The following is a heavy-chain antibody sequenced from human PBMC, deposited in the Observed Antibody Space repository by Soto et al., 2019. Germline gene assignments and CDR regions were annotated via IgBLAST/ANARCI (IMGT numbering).Heavy chain of an antibody. J-gene: IGHJ4*02. D-gene: IGHD3-16*01. CDR1: GYTFTSYA. Sequence: ASVKVSCKASGYTFTSYAMHWVRQAPGQRLEWMGWINAGNGNTKYSQKFQGRVTVTRDTSASTAYMELSSLRSEDTAVYYCARVIGGLYYFDYWGQGTLVTVSS. CDR2: INAGNGNT. V-gene: IGHV1-3*01. CDR3: ARVIGGLYYFDY.